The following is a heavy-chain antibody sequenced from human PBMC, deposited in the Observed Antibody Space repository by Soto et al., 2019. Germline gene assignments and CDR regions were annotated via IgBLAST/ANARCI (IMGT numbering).Heavy chain of an antibody. D-gene: IGHD3-16*01. CDR2: INPSGGGP. J-gene: IGHJ3*01. CDR1: GYTFTNYY. Sequence: QVQLMQSGAEVKQPGASVKVSCKASGYTFTNYYMHWVRQVPGQGLEWMGIINPSGGGPAHAQNFRGRLTTTSATSTTTIYMELNSLRSEDTAVYFCVRSDMGGDGALDVWGQGTMVTVSS. V-gene: IGHV1-46*03. CDR3: VRSDMGGDGALDV.